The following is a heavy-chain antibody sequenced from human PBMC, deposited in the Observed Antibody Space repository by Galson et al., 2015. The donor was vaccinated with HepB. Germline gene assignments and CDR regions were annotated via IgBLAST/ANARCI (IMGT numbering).Heavy chain of an antibody. CDR2: IWYDGSNK. D-gene: IGHD5-12*01. CDR1: GFTFSSYG. V-gene: IGHV3-33*01. J-gene: IGHJ6*02. Sequence: SLRLSCAASGFTFSSYGMHWVRQAPGKGLEWVAVIWYDGSNKYYADSVKGRFTISRDNSKNTLYLQMNSLRAEDTAVYYCARDRGIIMATITGGKDRRGQGTTVTVSS. CDR3: ARDRGIIMATITGGKDR.